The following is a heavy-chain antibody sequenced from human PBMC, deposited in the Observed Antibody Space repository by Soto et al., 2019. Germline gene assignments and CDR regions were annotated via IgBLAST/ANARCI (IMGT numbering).Heavy chain of an antibody. J-gene: IGHJ6*02. CDR3: AKGGREVGPYYYYGMDV. Sequence: GGSLRLSCAASGFTFSSYAMSWVRQAPGKGLEWVSAISGSGGSTYYADSVKGRFTISRDNSKNTLYLQMNSLRAEDTAVYYCAKGGREVGPYYYYGMDVWGQGTTVTVSS. CDR2: ISGSGGST. V-gene: IGHV3-23*01. CDR1: GFTFSSYA. D-gene: IGHD1-26*01.